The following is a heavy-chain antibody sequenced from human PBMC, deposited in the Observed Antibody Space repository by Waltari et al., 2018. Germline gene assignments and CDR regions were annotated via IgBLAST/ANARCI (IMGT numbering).Heavy chain of an antibody. CDR3: ASSFFYDSSGLDY. CDR2: IYHSGST. J-gene: IGHJ4*02. Sequence: QVQLQESGPGLVKPSETLSLTCTVSGYSISSGYYWGWIRQPPGKVLEWIGSIYHSGSTYYNPSLEGRVTISVDTSKNQFSLKLSSVTAADTAVYYCASSFFYDSSGLDYWGQGTLVTVSS. D-gene: IGHD3-22*01. V-gene: IGHV4-38-2*02. CDR1: GYSISSGYY.